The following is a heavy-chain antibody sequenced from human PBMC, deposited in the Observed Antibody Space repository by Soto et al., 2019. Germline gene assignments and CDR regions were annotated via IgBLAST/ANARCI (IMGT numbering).Heavy chain of an antibody. V-gene: IGHV4-34*01. CDR2: INHSGNT. CDR3: ANLIVFHSSYSHDY. CDR1: GVPFSGYY. Sequence: PSETLSLTCAVYGVPFSGYYWSWIRQSPGKGLEWIGEINHSGNTNYNPSLKSRVTMLVDTSKNQFSLSLSSVTAADTAVYYCANLIVFHSSYSHDYWGHGTMVTVSS. J-gene: IGHJ4*01. D-gene: IGHD2-15*01.